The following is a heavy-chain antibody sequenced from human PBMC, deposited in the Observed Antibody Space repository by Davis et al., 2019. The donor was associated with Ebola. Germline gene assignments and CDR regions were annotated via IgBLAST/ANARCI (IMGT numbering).Heavy chain of an antibody. V-gene: IGHV3-30-3*01. CDR1: GFTFSSYA. CDR2: ISYDGNNK. D-gene: IGHD3-10*01. CDR3: ARYYGSGSYHYYYYGMDV. Sequence: GGSLRLSCAASGFTFSSYAMHWVRQAPGKGLEWVAVISYDGNNKYYADSVKGRFTISRDNSKNTLYLQMNSLRAEDTAVYYCARYYGSGSYHYYYYGMDVWGQGTTVTVSS. J-gene: IGHJ6*02.